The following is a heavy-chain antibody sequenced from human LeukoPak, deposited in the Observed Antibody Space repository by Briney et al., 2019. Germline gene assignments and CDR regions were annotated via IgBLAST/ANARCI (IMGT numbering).Heavy chain of an antibody. J-gene: IGHJ4*02. CDR2: INPSDGIT. Sequence: ASVKVSCTASGYTFTNYYMHWVRRAPGQGLEWVGLINPSDGITNYAQKFQGRVTMTRDTSTSTAYMELSSLRSDDTAVYYCARGPPNWGYDYWGPGTLVTVSS. CDR3: ARGPPNWGYDY. V-gene: IGHV1-46*01. D-gene: IGHD7-27*01. CDR1: GYTFTNYY.